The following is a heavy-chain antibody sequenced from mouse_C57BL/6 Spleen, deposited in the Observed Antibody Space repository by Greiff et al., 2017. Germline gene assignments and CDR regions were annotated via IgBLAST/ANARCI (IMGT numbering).Heavy chain of an antibody. CDR1: GYTFTSYW. J-gene: IGHJ4*01. V-gene: IGHV1-55*01. CDR2: IYPGSGST. CDR3: ARRGVDDYDVYYYAMDY. Sequence: QVQLQQPGAELVKPGASVKMSCKASGYTFTSYWITWVKQRPGQGLEWIGDIYPGSGSTNYNEKFKSKATLTVDTSSSTAYMQLSSLTSEDSAVYYCARRGVDDYDVYYYAMDYWGQGTSVTVSS. D-gene: IGHD2-4*01.